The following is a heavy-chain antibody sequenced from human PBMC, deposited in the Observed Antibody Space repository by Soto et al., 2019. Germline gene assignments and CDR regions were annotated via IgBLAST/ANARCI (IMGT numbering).Heavy chain of an antibody. D-gene: IGHD3-10*01. Sequence: EVQLVESGGGLVQPGGSLRLSCAASGFTVSSNYMSWVRQAPWKGLEWVSVIYSGGSTYYADSVKGRFTISRDNSKNTLYLQMNSLRAEDTAVYYCARDFEVGAAPDRDLNYMDVWGKGTTVTVSS. CDR2: IYSGGST. J-gene: IGHJ6*03. CDR3: ARDFEVGAAPDRDLNYMDV. CDR1: GFTVSSNY. V-gene: IGHV3-66*01.